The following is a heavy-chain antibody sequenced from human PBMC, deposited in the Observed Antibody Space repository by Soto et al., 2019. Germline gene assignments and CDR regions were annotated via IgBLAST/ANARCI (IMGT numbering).Heavy chain of an antibody. D-gene: IGHD2-8*02. J-gene: IGHJ4*02. CDR1: GGSFSGYY. CDR3: ARDKITGLFDY. CDR2: INHGGST. V-gene: IGHV4-34*01. Sequence: QVQLQQWGAGLLKPSETLSLTCAVYGGSFSGYYWTWIRQPPGTGLEWIGEINHGGSTKYNPSLKSRVPISVDTSKNQFSLKLTSVTAADTAVYYCARDKITGLFDYWGQGTLVTVSS.